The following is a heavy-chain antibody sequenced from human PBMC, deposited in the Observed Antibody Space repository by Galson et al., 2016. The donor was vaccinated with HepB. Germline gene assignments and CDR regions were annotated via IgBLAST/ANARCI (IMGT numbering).Heavy chain of an antibody. CDR3: ATSLPVLVS. J-gene: IGHJ5*02. V-gene: IGHV4-61*08. CDR1: GGSVSSGGYY. CDR2: IYYSGST. D-gene: IGHD2-2*01. Sequence: LTCTVSGGSVSSGGYYCNWIRQPPGKGLEWIGYIYYSGSTNYNPSLKSRVTISVDTSKNQFSLKLRSVTAADTAVYYCATSLPVLVSWGQGTLVTVSS.